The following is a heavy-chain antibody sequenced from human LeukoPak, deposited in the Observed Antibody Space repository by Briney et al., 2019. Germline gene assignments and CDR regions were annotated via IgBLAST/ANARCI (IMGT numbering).Heavy chain of an antibody. CDR1: GFTVSSNY. CDR3: ARSSGSLDY. CDR2: IYGGGTT. V-gene: IGHV3-53*01. D-gene: IGHD6-19*01. J-gene: IGHJ4*02. Sequence: GGSLRLSCAASGFTVSSNYMTWVRQAPGKGLEWVSVIYGGGTTYYAESVKGTIIRSRDNSKNTVYLQRNSLRANDPTVYFRARSSGSLDYWGQGTPVTV.